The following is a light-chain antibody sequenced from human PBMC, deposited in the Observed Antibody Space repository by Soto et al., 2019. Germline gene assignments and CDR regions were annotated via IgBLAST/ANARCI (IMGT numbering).Light chain of an antibody. V-gene: IGKV3-20*01. CDR2: TAS. J-gene: IGKJ5*01. CDR1: QTVSSSY. Sequence: EIVLTQSPGTLSLSPGERATLSCRASQTVSSSYLAWYQQKPGQAPRLLIYTASSRATGIPDRFSGSGSGTDFSLTISRLEPEDFAVYYCQQYRSSPLTFGQGTRLEI. CDR3: QQYRSSPLT.